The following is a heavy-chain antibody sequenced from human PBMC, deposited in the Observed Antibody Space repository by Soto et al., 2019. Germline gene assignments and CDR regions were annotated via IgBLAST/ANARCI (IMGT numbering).Heavy chain of an antibody. V-gene: IGHV4-31*03. CDR3: ARVRAVVVAAAPSNWFDP. D-gene: IGHD2-15*01. Sequence: SETLSLTCTVSGGSISSGGYYWSWIRQHPGKGLEWIGYIYYSGSTYYNPSLKSRVTISVDTSKNQFSLKLSSVTAADTAVYYCARVRAVVVAAAPSNWFDPWGQGTLVTVSS. CDR2: IYYSGST. CDR1: GGSISSGGYY. J-gene: IGHJ5*02.